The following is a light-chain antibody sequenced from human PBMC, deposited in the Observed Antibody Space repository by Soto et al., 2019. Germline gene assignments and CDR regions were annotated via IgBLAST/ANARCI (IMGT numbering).Light chain of an antibody. CDR1: SSDVGGYNY. CDR3: SSYTSSSTYV. Sequence: QSVLPQPGSLSGSPGQSITISCTGTSSDVGGYNYVSWYQQHPGKAPKLMIYEVSNRPSGVSNRFSGSKSGNTASLTISGLQAEDEADYYCSSYTSSSTYVFGTGTKVTVL. V-gene: IGLV2-14*01. J-gene: IGLJ1*01. CDR2: EVS.